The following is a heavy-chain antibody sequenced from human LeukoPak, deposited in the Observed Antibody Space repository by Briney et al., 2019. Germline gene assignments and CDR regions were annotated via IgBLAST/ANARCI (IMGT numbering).Heavy chain of an antibody. CDR2: INAGNGNT. CDR3: ARDDQEVQLLYYYYYYGMDV. V-gene: IGHV1-3*01. J-gene: IGHJ6*02. CDR1: GYTFTSYA. Sequence: ASVKVSCKASGYTFTSYAMHWVRQAPGQRLEWMGWINAGNGNTKYSQKFQGRVTITRDTSASTAYMELSSLRSEDTAVYYCARDDQEVQLLYYYYYYGMDVWGQGTTVTVSS. D-gene: IGHD5-18*01.